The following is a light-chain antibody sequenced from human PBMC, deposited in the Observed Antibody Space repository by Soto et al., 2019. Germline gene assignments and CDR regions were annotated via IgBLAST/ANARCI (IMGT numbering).Light chain of an antibody. CDR1: QSVGSY. J-gene: IGKJ4*01. V-gene: IGKV3-11*01. CDR2: DAF. CDR3: QQRSSWPLT. Sequence: EIVLTQSPATLSLSPGERATLSCRASQSVGSYFAWYQQKPGQAPRLLIYDAFSRATGIPARFSGSGSGTDFTPTLSRLKPEGFAVYFCQQRSSWPLTFGGGTMVEIK.